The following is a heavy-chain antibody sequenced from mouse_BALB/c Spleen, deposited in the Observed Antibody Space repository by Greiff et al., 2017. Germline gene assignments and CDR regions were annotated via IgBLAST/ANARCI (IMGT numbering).Heavy chain of an antibody. CDR1: GFTFSSYG. V-gene: IGHV5-6*01. D-gene: IGHD1-1*01. CDR3: ARQSGTTVVESFAY. Sequence: EVKLMESGGDLVKPGGSLKLSCAASGFTFSSYGMSWVRQTPDKRLEWVATISSGGSYTYYPDSVKGRFTISRDNAKNTLYLQMSSLKSEDTAMYYCARQSGTTVVESFAYWGQGTLVTVSA. J-gene: IGHJ3*01. CDR2: ISSGGSYT.